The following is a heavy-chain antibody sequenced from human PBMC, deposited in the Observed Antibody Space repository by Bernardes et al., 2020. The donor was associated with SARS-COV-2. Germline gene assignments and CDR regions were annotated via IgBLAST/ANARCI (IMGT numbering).Heavy chain of an antibody. Sequence: GGSLRLSCAASGFTFDDYAMHWVRQAPGKGLEWVSGISWNSGSIGYADSVKGRFTISRDNAKNSLYLQMNSLRAEDTALYYCAKMDDYGDFRDYWGQGTLVTVSS. D-gene: IGHD4-17*01. V-gene: IGHV3-9*01. CDR1: GFTFDDYA. CDR3: AKMDDYGDFRDY. J-gene: IGHJ4*02. CDR2: ISWNSGSI.